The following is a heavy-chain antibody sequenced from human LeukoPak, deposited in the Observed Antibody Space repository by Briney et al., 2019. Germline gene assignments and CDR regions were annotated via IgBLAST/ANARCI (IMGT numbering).Heavy chain of an antibody. J-gene: IGHJ2*01. Sequence: ASVKVSCKASGYTFTSYYMHWVRQAPGQGLEWMGIINPSGGSTSYAQKFQGRVTMTRDTSTSTVYMELSSLRSEDTAVYYCASQRWTTGLGWYFDLWGRGTLVTVSS. CDR1: GYTFTSYY. D-gene: IGHD4-23*01. CDR3: ASQRWTTGLGWYFDL. V-gene: IGHV1-46*01. CDR2: INPSGGST.